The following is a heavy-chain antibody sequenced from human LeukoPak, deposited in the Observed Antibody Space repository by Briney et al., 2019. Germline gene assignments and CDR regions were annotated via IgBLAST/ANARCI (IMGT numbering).Heavy chain of an antibody. V-gene: IGHV1-2*02. Sequence: ASVKVSCKASGYTFTGYYMHWVRQAPGQGLEWMGWINPNSGGTNYAQKFQGRVTMTRDTSISTGYMELSRLRSDDTAVYYCASFPEPALGHCSSTSCLDAFDIWGQGTMVTVSS. CDR2: INPNSGGT. J-gene: IGHJ3*02. D-gene: IGHD2-2*01. CDR1: GYTFTGYY. CDR3: ASFPEPALGHCSSTSCLDAFDI.